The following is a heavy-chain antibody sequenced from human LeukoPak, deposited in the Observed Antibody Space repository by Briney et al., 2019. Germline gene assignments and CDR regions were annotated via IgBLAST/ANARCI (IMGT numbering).Heavy chain of an antibody. CDR1: GGTFSSYA. CDR2: ISAYNGNT. V-gene: IGHV1-18*01. Sequence: ASVKVSCKASGGTFSSYAISWVRQAPGQGLEWMGWISAYNGNTNYAQKFQGRVTMTTDTSTSTAYMELRSLRSDDTAVYYCAREEWELLLDYWGQGTLVTVSS. CDR3: AREEWELLLDY. D-gene: IGHD1-26*01. J-gene: IGHJ4*02.